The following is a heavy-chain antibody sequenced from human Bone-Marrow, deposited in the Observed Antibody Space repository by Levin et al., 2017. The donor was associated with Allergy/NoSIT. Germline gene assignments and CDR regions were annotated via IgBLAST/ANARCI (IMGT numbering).Heavy chain of an antibody. Sequence: RPSETLSLTCAVSGGSITSNNWWSWVRQPPGKGLEWIGDITQSGIAHYNPSLKSRVTMSVDDSKHHFSLRLTSVTAADTAVYYCARDVLAYCAGDCPADALDVWGHGTMVTVSS. CDR2: ITQSGIA. V-gene: IGHV4-4*02. CDR3: ARDVLAYCAGDCPADALDV. D-gene: IGHD2-21*02. J-gene: IGHJ3*01. CDR1: GGSITSNNW.